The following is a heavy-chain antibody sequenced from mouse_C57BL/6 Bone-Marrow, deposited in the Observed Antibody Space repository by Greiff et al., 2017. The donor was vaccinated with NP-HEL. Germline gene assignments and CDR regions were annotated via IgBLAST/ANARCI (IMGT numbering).Heavy chain of an antibody. Sequence: QVQLQQPGAELVMPGASVKLSCKASGYTFTSYWMHWVKQRPGQGLEWIGEIDPSDSYTNYNQKFKGKSTLTVDKSSSTAYMPLSSLTSEDSAVYYCAIYYYGRGAVDYWGQGTSVTVSS. CDR2: IDPSDSYT. V-gene: IGHV1-69*01. CDR3: AIYYYGRGAVDY. D-gene: IGHD1-1*01. CDR1: GYTFTSYW. J-gene: IGHJ4*01.